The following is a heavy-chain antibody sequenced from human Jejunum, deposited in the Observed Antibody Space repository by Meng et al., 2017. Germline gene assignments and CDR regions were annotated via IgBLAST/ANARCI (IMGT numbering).Heavy chain of an antibody. CDR2: ISGDGSST. Sequence: GGSLRLSCAASGFPFSSFSTHWVRQVPGRGLESVSAISGDGSSTFYADSVKGRFTISRDNSKNTLYLQMGSLRSEDTALYYCAREDKGDYDYWGQGTRVTVSS. CDR3: AREDKGDYDY. V-gene: IGHV3-64*02. CDR1: GFPFSSFS. J-gene: IGHJ4*02. D-gene: IGHD2-21*01.